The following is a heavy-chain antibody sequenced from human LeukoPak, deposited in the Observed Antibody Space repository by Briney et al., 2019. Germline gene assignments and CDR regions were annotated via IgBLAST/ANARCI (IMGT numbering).Heavy chain of an antibody. J-gene: IGHJ6*02. V-gene: IGHV1-8*01. D-gene: IGHD3-9*01. CDR1: GYTFTSYD. CDR3: ARERAYYDILTGYYIRTYYYYGMDV. Sequence: ASVKVSCTASGYTFTSYDINWVRQATGQGLEWMGWMNPNGGNTGYAQKFQGRFTMTRNTSISTSYMELSSLRSEDTAVYYCARERAYYDILTGYYIRTYYYYGMDVWGQGTTVPVSS. CDR2: MNPNGGNT.